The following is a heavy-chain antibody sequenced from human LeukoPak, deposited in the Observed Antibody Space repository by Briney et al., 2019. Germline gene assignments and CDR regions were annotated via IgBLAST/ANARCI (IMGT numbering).Heavy chain of an antibody. J-gene: IGHJ3*02. V-gene: IGHV4-39*07. D-gene: IGHD2-15*01. CDR3: AGYCSGGSCYSDYDAFDI. CDR1: GGSISSSSYY. CDR2: IYYSGST. Sequence: SETLSLTCAVSGGSISSSSYYWGWIRQPPGKGLEWIGSIYYSGSTYYNPSLKSRVTISVDTSKNQFSLKLSSVTAADTAVYYCAGYCSGGSCYSDYDAFDIWGQGTMVTVSS.